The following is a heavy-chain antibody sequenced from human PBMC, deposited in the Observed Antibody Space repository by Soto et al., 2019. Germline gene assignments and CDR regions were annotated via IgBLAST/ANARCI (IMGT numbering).Heavy chain of an antibody. V-gene: IGHV3-30-3*01. CDR1: GFTFSSYA. D-gene: IGHD2-21*02. Sequence: PEGALGLSCSASGFTFSSYAMHWVRQAPGKGLEWVAVISYDGSNKYYADSVKGRFTISRDNSKNTLYLQMNSLRAEDTAVYYCASTVVTANYFDYWGQGTLVTVSS. J-gene: IGHJ4*02. CDR2: ISYDGSNK. CDR3: ASTVVTANYFDY.